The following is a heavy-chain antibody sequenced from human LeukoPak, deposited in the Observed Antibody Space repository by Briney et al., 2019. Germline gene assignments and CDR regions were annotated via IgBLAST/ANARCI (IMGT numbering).Heavy chain of an antibody. CDR2: IYYSGST. Sequence: PSETLSLTCTVSGGSTSSSSYYWGWIRQPPGKGLEWIGSIYYSGSTYYNPSLKSRVTISVDTSKNQFSLKLSSVTAADTAVYYCARSLAVAGIFPFDYWGQGTLVTVSS. CDR3: ARSLAVAGIFPFDY. V-gene: IGHV4-39*01. CDR1: GGSTSSSSYY. D-gene: IGHD6-19*01. J-gene: IGHJ4*02.